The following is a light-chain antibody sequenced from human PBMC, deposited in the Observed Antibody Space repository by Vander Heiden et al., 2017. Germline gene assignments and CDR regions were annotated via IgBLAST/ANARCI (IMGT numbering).Light chain of an antibody. CDR1: QGISSY. CDR3: QQLNSYLPLT. V-gene: IGKV1-9*01. Sequence: IQLTQSPSSLSASVGDRVTITCRASQGISSYLAWYQQKPGKAPKLLIYAASTSQSGVPSRFSGSGSGTDFTLTISSLQPEDFATYYCQQLNSYLPLTFGGGTKVEIK. J-gene: IGKJ4*01. CDR2: AAS.